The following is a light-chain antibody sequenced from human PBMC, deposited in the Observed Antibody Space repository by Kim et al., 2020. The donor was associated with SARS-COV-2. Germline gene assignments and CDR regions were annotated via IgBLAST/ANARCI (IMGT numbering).Light chain of an antibody. Sequence: IQLTQSPSSLSASVGDRVTITCRASQGISSHLAWYQQKPGKAPELLIYTASTLQSGVPSRFSGSGSGTDFTLTISSLQPEDFATYYCRQLHSYHITFGQGTRLEIK. J-gene: IGKJ5*01. CDR2: TAS. CDR1: QGISSH. V-gene: IGKV1-9*01. CDR3: RQLHSYHIT.